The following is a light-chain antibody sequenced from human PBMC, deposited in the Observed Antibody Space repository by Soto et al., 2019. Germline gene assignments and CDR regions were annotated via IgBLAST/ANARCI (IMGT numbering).Light chain of an antibody. Sequence: EIVLTQSPGTVSLSPGERATLSCRASQSVSSNSMAWFQQRSGQAPRLLIFGASSRATGIPDRFSGSGSGTDFTLTISGLEPEDFAVYFCQQYGRSPWTFGQGTKVDIK. V-gene: IGKV3-20*01. CDR2: GAS. CDR1: QSVSSNS. CDR3: QQYGRSPWT. J-gene: IGKJ1*01.